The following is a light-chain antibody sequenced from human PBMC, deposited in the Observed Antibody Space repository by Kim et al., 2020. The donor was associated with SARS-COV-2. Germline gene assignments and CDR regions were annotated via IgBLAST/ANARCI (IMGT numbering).Light chain of an antibody. CDR2: RND. Sequence: PGQRVTISCSGSSSNIGSNYVYWYQQLPGTAPKLLIYRNDQRPSGVPDRFSGSKSGTSASLAISGLRSEDEAEYYCAAWDDSLRVFGGGTKLTVL. CDR1: SSNIGSNY. V-gene: IGLV1-47*01. CDR3: AAWDDSLRV. J-gene: IGLJ3*02.